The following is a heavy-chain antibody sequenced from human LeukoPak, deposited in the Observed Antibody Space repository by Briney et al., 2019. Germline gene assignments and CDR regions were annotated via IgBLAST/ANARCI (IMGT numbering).Heavy chain of an antibody. D-gene: IGHD3-10*01. Sequence: PSETLSLTCTVSGGSMRKNTFYWGWIRQPPGKGLEWIGSIYHTGPTYYNPSLKSRVTISVDTSNNQFSLKLSSVTAADTAVYYCARVLIWFGQLQNWFDPWGPGTLVTVSS. CDR1: GGSMRKNTFY. V-gene: IGHV4-39*07. CDR2: IYHTGPT. CDR3: ARVLIWFGQLQNWFDP. J-gene: IGHJ5*02.